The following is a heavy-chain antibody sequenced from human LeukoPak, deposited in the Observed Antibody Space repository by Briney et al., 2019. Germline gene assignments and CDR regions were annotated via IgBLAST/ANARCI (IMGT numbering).Heavy chain of an antibody. J-gene: IGHJ4*02. CDR3: ARDPSDYGGNGIDY. CDR1: GYSISSGYY. D-gene: IGHD4-23*01. V-gene: IGHV4-38-2*02. CDR2: IYHSGST. Sequence: SETLSLTCPVSGYSISSGYYWGWIRQPPGKGLEWIGSIYHSGSTYYNPSLTSRVTISVDTSMNQFSLKLSSVTAADTAVYYCARDPSDYGGNGIDYWGQGTLVTVSS.